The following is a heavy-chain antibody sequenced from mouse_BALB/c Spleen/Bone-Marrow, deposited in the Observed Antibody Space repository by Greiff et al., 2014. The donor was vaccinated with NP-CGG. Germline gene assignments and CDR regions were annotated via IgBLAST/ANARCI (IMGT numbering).Heavy chain of an antibody. V-gene: IGHV3-5*02. Sequence: EVKLVESGPGLVKPSQTVSLTCTVTGISITTRNYRWSWIRQFPGNKLEWIGYIYYSGTITYNPSLTSRTTITRDTSKNQFFLEMNSLTAEDTATYYCARYYGNYFDYWGQGTTLTVSS. J-gene: IGHJ2*01. CDR3: ARYYGNYFDY. CDR2: IYYSGTI. D-gene: IGHD1-1*02. CDR1: GISITTRNYR.